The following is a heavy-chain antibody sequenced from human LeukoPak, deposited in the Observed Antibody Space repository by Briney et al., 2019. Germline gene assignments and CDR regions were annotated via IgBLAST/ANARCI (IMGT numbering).Heavy chain of an antibody. CDR2: IYYSGST. D-gene: IGHD5-24*01. CDR3: AREREEMATTTIDY. CDR1: GGLISSSSYY. J-gene: IGHJ4*02. V-gene: IGHV4-39*02. Sequence: KSSETLSLTCTVSGGLISSSSYYWGWIRQTPGKGLEWIGSIYYSGSTYYNPSLKSRVTISVDTSKNQFSLKLSSVTAADTAVYYCAREREEMATTTIDYWGQGTLVTVSS.